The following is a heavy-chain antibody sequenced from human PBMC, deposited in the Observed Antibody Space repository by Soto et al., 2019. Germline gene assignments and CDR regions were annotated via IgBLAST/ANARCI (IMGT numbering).Heavy chain of an antibody. CDR1: GFTVKNYQ. J-gene: IGHJ6*02. V-gene: IGHV3-53*01. CDR2: IYSGGVT. CDR3: ARDSSTTGYYGLDV. Sequence: GGSLRLSCAASGFTVKNYQMNWVRHAPGKGLEWVSVIYSGGVTYYPDSVKGRFTIIRDTSRNSVYLQMNSLRADDTAIYYCARDSSTTGYYGLDVWGQGTTVTVSS.